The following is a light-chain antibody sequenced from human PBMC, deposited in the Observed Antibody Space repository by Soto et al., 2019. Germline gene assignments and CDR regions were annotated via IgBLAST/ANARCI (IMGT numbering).Light chain of an antibody. CDR2: DAT. CDR3: QPYNSPLP. V-gene: IGKV3-20*01. CDR1: QRVSSRN. J-gene: IGKJ4*01. Sequence: EVVWTQSPGTLALSPGERATLSCRASQRVSSRNLAWYQQKPGQAPRLLIYDATSRATGIPDRFSGSGSGTDFTLAITGLEPEDFSVYYCQPYNSPLPFGGGTKVDTK.